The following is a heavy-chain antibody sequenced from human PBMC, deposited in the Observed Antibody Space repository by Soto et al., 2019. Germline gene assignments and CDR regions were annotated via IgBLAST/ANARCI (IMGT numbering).Heavy chain of an antibody. Sequence: SVKVSCKASGGTFSSYTINWVRQAPGQGLEWMGMIIPILDTANYAQKFQGRVTITADKSTSTAYMELSSLRSEDTAVYYCARVVVGATAAWDAFDIWGQGTMVTVSS. CDR3: ARVVVGATAAWDAFDI. J-gene: IGHJ3*02. V-gene: IGHV1-69*08. CDR1: GGTFSSYT. CDR2: IIPILDTA. D-gene: IGHD1-26*01.